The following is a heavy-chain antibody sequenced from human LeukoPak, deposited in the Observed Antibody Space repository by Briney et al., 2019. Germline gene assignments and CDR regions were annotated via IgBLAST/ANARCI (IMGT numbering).Heavy chain of an antibody. V-gene: IGHV1-18*01. Sequence: ASVTVSCKASGYTFTSYGISWVRQAPGQGLEWMGWISAYNGNTNYAQKLQGRVTMTTDTSTSTAYMELRSLRSDDTAVYYCATSKWELLPFDYWGQGTLVTVSS. CDR3: ATSKWELLPFDY. CDR1: GYTFTSYG. J-gene: IGHJ4*02. D-gene: IGHD1-26*01. CDR2: ISAYNGNT.